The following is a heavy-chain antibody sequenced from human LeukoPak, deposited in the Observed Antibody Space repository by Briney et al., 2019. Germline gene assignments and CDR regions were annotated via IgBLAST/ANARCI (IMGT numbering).Heavy chain of an antibody. J-gene: IGHJ4*02. CDR2: INHSGST. D-gene: IGHD6-13*01. Sequence: PSGTLSLTCAVYGGSFSGYYWSWIRQPPGKGLEWIGEINHSGSTNYNPSVKSRVTISVDTSKNQFSLKLRSVTAADTAVYYCARQGDSSSWQFDYWGQGTLVTVSS. CDR3: ARQGDSSSWQFDY. CDR1: GGSFSGYY. V-gene: IGHV4-34*01.